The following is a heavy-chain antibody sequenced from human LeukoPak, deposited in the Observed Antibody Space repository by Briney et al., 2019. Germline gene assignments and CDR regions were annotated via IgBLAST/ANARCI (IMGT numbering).Heavy chain of an antibody. CDR1: GGSISSYY. V-gene: IGHV4-59*01. CDR3: ARDSAWYGYYYYGMDV. Sequence: SETLSLTCTVSGGSISSYYWSWIRQPPGKGLEWVGYIYYSGSTNYNPSLKSRVTISVDTSKSQFSLKLSSVTAADTAVYYCARDSAWYGYYYYGMDVWGQGTTVTVSS. D-gene: IGHD6-13*01. J-gene: IGHJ6*02. CDR2: IYYSGST.